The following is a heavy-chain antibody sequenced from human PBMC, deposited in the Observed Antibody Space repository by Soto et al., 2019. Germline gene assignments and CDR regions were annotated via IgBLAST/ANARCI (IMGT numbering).Heavy chain of an antibody. CDR3: ARVGRYCISTSCYVWFDP. CDR1: GGSISSYY. J-gene: IGHJ5*02. Sequence: SETLSLTCTVSGGSISSYYWSWIRQPPGKGLEWIGYIYYSGSTNYNPSLKSRVTISVDTSKNQFSLKLSSVSAADTAVYYCARVGRYCISTSCYVWFDPWGQGTLVTVSS. V-gene: IGHV4-59*01. D-gene: IGHD2-2*01. CDR2: IYYSGST.